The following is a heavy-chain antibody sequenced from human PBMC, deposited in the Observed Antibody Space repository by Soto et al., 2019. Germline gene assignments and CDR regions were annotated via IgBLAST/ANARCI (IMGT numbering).Heavy chain of an antibody. V-gene: IGHV3-74*01. D-gene: IGHD3-16*02. CDR2: IDRDGSGT. CDR3: VRDRYRLNSPGSY. Sequence: HPGGSLRLSCTASGFTFNNYWMHWVRQAPGEGLVWVSRIDRDGSGTSYADSVKGRFTISRDNAKSTLYLQMNDLRAEDTAVYYCVRDRYRLNSPGSYWGRGTLVTVPS. J-gene: IGHJ4*02. CDR1: GFTFNNYW.